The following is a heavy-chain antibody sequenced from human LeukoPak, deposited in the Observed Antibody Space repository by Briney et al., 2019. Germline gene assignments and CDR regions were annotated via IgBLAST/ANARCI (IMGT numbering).Heavy chain of an antibody. V-gene: IGHV4-59*01. Sequence: SSETLSLTCSVSGGFNSHYYWSWIRQPPGKGLEWNGYFYHSGSTNYNPSLKSRVTISVDTSKNHFSLKLSSVTAADTAVYYCARGQWLPVFDFWGQGTLVTVSS. CDR3: ARGQWLPVFDF. CDR2: FYHSGST. CDR1: GGFNSHYY. D-gene: IGHD3-22*01. J-gene: IGHJ4*02.